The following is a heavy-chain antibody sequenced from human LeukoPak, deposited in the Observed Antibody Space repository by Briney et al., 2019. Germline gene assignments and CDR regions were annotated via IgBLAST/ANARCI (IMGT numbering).Heavy chain of an antibody. Sequence: SVQVSSQAPGGNFSSYAISWARPAPGQGLGWMGRIIPIFGIANYTQKFQGRVTITADKTTSTAYMELSSLRSEDTAVYYCARGYSGYDYGYFDYWGQGTLVTVSS. V-gene: IGHV1-69*04. CDR1: GGNFSSYA. CDR3: ARGYSGYDYGYFDY. CDR2: IIPIFGIA. J-gene: IGHJ4*02. D-gene: IGHD5-12*01.